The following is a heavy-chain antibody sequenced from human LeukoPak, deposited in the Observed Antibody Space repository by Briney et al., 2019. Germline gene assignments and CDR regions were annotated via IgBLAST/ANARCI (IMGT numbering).Heavy chain of an antibody. Sequence: KPSETLSLTCTVSGGSISSSSYSWGWIRQPPGKGLEWIGSIYYSGSTFYNPSLKSRVSISVDTSKNQFSLKLSSVTAADTAVYYFARNTTSVDDRRNFDYWGQGTLVTVSS. V-gene: IGHV4-39*01. CDR2: IYYSGST. D-gene: IGHD4-23*01. CDR3: ARNTTSVDDRRNFDY. J-gene: IGHJ4*02. CDR1: GGSISSSSYS.